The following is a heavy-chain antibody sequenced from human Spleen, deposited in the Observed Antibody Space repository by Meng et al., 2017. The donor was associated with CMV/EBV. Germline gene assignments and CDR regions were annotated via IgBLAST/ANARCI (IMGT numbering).Heavy chain of an antibody. CDR3: AREHPELQFDY. Sequence: GSLRLSCAPYGGSFSGHYWSLIRQPPGKGLEWIGEINHSGSTNYNPSLKSRVTISVDTSKNQFSLKLSSVTAADTAVYYCAREHPELQFDYWGQGTLVTVSS. CDR1: GGSFSGHY. J-gene: IGHJ4*02. D-gene: IGHD1-7*01. CDR2: INHSGST. V-gene: IGHV4-34*01.